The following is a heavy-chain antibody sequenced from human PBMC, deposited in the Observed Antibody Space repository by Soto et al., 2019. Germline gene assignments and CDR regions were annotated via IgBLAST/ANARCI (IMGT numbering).Heavy chain of an antibody. J-gene: IGHJ4*02. CDR2: ISSSGTTM. CDR1: GFTFSSYS. CDR3: ARGAETGYSGVDY. V-gene: IGHV3-48*01. Sequence: PGGSLRLSCAASGFTFSSYSMNWVRQASGKGLEWVSYISSSGTTMYYADSVKGRFTISRDGAKNSLSLQMNSLRAEDTAVYYCARGAETGYSGVDYWGQGTLVTVSS. D-gene: IGHD6-25*01.